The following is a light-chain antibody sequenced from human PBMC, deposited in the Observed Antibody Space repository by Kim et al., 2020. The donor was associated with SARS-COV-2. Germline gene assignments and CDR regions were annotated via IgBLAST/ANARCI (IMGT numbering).Light chain of an antibody. Sequence: DIQMTQSPSTLSASVGDRVTITCRASQSIDSWLAWYQQKSGKAPKLLFYKASTLESGVPSRFSGSGSGTEFTLTISSLQPDDFATYYCQQYNDYSRSFGQGTKVDIK. J-gene: IGKJ1*01. V-gene: IGKV1-5*03. CDR2: KAS. CDR1: QSIDSW. CDR3: QQYNDYSRS.